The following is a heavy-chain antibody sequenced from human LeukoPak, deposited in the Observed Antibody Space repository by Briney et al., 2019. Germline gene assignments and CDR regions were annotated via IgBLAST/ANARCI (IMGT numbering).Heavy chain of an antibody. CDR3: ARAGYYDSSGLVYFDY. Sequence: ASVKVSCKASGYTFTSYGISWVRQAPGQGLEWMGWISAYNGNTNYAQKLQGRVTMTTDTSTSTAYMELRSLRSDDTAVYYCARAGYYDSSGLVYFDYRGQGTLVTVSS. D-gene: IGHD3-22*01. CDR2: ISAYNGNT. CDR1: GYTFTSYG. V-gene: IGHV1-18*01. J-gene: IGHJ4*02.